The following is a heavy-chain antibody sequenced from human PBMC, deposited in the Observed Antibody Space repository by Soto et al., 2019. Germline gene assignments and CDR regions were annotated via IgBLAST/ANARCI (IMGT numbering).Heavy chain of an antibody. D-gene: IGHD2-15*01. CDR1: GFTFSAYS. V-gene: IGHV3-48*02. J-gene: IGHJ5*02. CDR2: ITSSSSTI. Sequence: GGSLRLSCAASGFTFSAYSMNWVRQAPGKGLEWIAYITSSSSTIFHADSVKGRFTISRDNAKYSLYLQMNSLRDEDTSVYYCARDNGIAGSFDPWGQGTLVTVSS. CDR3: ARDNGIAGSFDP.